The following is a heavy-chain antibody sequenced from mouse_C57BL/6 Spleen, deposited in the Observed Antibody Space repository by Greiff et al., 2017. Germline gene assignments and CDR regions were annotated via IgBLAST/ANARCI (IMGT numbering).Heavy chain of an antibody. CDR2: IDPSDSET. J-gene: IGHJ2*01. D-gene: IGHD2-1*01. Sequence: QVQLQQPGAELVRPGSSVKLSCKASGYTFTSYWMHWVKQRPIQGLEWIGNIDPSDSETHYNQKFKDKATLTVDKSSSTAYMQLSSLTSEDSAVYYCARGDYGKPFDYWGQGTTLTVSS. CDR1: GYTFTSYW. V-gene: IGHV1-52*01. CDR3: ARGDYGKPFDY.